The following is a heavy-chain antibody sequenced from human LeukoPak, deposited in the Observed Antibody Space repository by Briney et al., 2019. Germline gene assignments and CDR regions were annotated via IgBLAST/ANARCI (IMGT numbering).Heavy chain of an antibody. Sequence: SETLSLTCTVSGGSISSYYWSWIRQPPGKGLEWIGYIYYSGSTNYNPSLKSRVTISVDTSKNQFSLKLSSVTAADTAVYYCVRGTGYCSGGSCSWGQGTLVTVSS. CDR3: VRGTGYCSGGSCS. J-gene: IGHJ5*02. CDR2: IYYSGST. V-gene: IGHV4-59*01. CDR1: GGSISSYY. D-gene: IGHD2-15*01.